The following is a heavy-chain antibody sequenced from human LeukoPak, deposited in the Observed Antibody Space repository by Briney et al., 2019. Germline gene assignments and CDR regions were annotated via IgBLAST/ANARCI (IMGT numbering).Heavy chain of an antibody. Sequence: ASVKVSCKASGYTFSNYGISWVRQAPGQGLEWMGWISAYNGNTNYAQKFQGRVTMTTDTSTYTVYMELRSPRSDDTAVYYCARDLTAGRLVAGVVYWGQGTLVTVSS. D-gene: IGHD7-27*01. CDR1: GYTFSNYG. J-gene: IGHJ4*02. V-gene: IGHV1-18*01. CDR3: ARDLTAGRLVAGVVY. CDR2: ISAYNGNT.